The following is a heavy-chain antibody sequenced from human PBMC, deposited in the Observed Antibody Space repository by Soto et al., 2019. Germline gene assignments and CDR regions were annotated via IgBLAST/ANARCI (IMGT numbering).Heavy chain of an antibody. CDR2: INSDESST. J-gene: IGHJ6*03. Sequence: GGSLRLSCAASGFTFSSYWMHWVRQAPGKGLVWVSRINSDESSTSYADSVKGRFTISRDNAKNTLYLQMNSLRAEDTAVYYCATGYCSSTSCRYYYYMDVWGKGTTVTVSS. V-gene: IGHV3-74*01. CDR1: GFTFSSYW. D-gene: IGHD2-2*01. CDR3: ATGYCSSTSCRYYYYMDV.